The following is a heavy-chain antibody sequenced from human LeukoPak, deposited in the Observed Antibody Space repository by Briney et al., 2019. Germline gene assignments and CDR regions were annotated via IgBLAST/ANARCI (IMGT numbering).Heavy chain of an antibody. V-gene: IGHV3-23*01. J-gene: IGHJ4*02. CDR2: ISGSGGST. Sequence: GGSLRLSRAASGFTFSSYAMSWVRQAPGKGLEWVSAISGSGGSTYYADSVKGRFTISRDKSKNTLYLQMNSLRAEDTAVYYCTKDWGAYCGGDCYGFDYWGQGTLVTVSS. CDR3: TKDWGAYCGGDCYGFDY. CDR1: GFTFSSYA. D-gene: IGHD2-21*02.